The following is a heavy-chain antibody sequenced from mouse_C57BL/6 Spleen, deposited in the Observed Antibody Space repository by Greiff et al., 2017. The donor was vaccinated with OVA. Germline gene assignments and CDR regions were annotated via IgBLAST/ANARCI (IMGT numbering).Heavy chain of an antibody. V-gene: IGHV1-18*01. CDR3: ARRTGIYYGNYGFAY. CDR1: GYTFTDYN. J-gene: IGHJ3*01. D-gene: IGHD2-1*01. CDR2: INPNNGGT. Sequence: EVQLQQSGPELVKPGASVKIPCKASGYTFTDYNMDWVKQSHGKSLEWIGDINPNNGGTIYNQKFKGKATLTVDKSSSTAYMELRSLTSEDTAVYYCARRTGIYYGNYGFAYWGQGTLVTVSA.